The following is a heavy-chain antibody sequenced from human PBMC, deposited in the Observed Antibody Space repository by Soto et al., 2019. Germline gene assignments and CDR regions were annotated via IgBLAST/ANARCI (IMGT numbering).Heavy chain of an antibody. CDR3: ARGPIAVAAAGAEYFQH. V-gene: IGHV1-69*06. D-gene: IGHD6-19*01. CDR1: GGTFSSYA. Sequence: QVQLVQSGAEVKKPGSSVKVSCKASGGTFSSYAISWVRQAPGQGLEWMGGIIPIFGTANYAQKFQGRVTITAEKSTSTAYMELSSLRAEDTAVYYCARGPIAVAAAGAEYFQHWGQGTLVTVSS. CDR2: IIPIFGTA. J-gene: IGHJ1*01.